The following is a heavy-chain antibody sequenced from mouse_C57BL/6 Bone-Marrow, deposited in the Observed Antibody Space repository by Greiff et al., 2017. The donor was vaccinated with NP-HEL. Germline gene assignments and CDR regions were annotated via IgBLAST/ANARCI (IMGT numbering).Heavy chain of an antibody. CDR1: GFTFSDYY. CDR2: ISNGGGST. J-gene: IGHJ3*01. Sequence: EVKLMESGGGLVQPGGSLKLSCAASGFTFSDYYMYWVRQTPEKRLEWVAYISNGGGSTYYPDTVKGRFTISRDNAKNTLYLQMSRLKSEDTAMYYCARQDYYGSSSYWGQGTLVTVSA. CDR3: ARQDYYGSSSY. D-gene: IGHD1-1*01. V-gene: IGHV5-12*01.